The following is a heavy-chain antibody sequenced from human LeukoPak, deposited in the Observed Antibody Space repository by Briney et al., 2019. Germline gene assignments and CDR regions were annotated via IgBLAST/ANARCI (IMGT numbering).Heavy chain of an antibody. V-gene: IGHV3-11*01. Sequence: PGGSLRLSCAASGFTFSDYYMSWIRQAPGKGLEWVSYISSSGSTIYYADSVKGRFTISRDNAKNSLYLQMNSLRAEDTAVYYCARFWAALYGSLPWDNWGQGTLVTVSS. CDR2: ISSSGSTI. CDR1: GFTFSDYY. CDR3: ARFWAALYGSLPWDN. D-gene: IGHD2/OR15-2a*01. J-gene: IGHJ4*02.